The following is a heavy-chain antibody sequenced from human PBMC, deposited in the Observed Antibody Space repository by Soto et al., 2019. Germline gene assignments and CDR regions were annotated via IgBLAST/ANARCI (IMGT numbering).Heavy chain of an antibody. D-gene: IGHD1-1*01. Sequence: PRESLKISCRCSGYTFTSYWISWVRQMPGKGLEWMGRIDASDSNTNYSPSFQGHVTISADKSISTAYLQWSSLKASDTAMYYCASHEPIMNWNPPQDRFDPWGQGTLVTASS. CDR3: ASHEPIMNWNPPQDRFDP. CDR2: IDASDSNT. V-gene: IGHV5-10-1*01. J-gene: IGHJ5*02. CDR1: GYTFTSYW.